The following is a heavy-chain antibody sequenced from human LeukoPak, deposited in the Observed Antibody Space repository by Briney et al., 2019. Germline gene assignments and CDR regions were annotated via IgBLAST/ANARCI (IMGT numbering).Heavy chain of an antibody. CDR2: IYPGDSDT. CDR3: ARHARYCSNGVCYVDY. Sequence: GGSLKISCEGSGYSFISYWIGWVGQMPGKGLEWMGVIYPGDSDTRYSPSFQGQVTISADKSISTAYLQWSSLKASDTAMYYCARHARYCSNGVCYVDYWGQGTLVTVSS. J-gene: IGHJ4*02. CDR1: GYSFISYW. V-gene: IGHV5-51*01. D-gene: IGHD2-8*01.